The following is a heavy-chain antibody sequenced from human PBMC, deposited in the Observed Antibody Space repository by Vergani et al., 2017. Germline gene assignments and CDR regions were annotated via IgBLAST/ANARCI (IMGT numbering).Heavy chain of an antibody. CDR3: AKGGGSGGWYAERTTFDC. J-gene: IGHJ4*02. CDR1: GYTLTGYY. D-gene: IGHD6-13*01. Sequence: QVQLVQSGAEVKKPGASVKVSFKASGYTLTGYYMHWVRPAPGQGLGWMGWINTNSGGANYAQKFQGRVTMPRDTSISTAYMELSRLRSDDTAVYYGAKGGGSGGWYAERTTFDCWGQGTLVTVSA. V-gene: IGHV1-2*02. CDR2: INTNSGGA.